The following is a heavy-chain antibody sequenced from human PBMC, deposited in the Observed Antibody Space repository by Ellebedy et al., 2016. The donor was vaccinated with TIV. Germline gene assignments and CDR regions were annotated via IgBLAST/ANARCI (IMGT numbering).Heavy chain of an antibody. CDR1: GFTFSSYW. CDR2: IKQDGSEK. Sequence: GESLKISCAASGFTFSSYWMSWVRQAPGKGLEWVANIKQDGSEKYYVDSVKGRFTISRDNAKNSLYLQMNSLRAEDTAVYYCARERKDIVVVVAATDYWGQGTLVTVSS. V-gene: IGHV3-7*01. CDR3: ARERKDIVVVVAATDY. J-gene: IGHJ4*02. D-gene: IGHD2-15*01.